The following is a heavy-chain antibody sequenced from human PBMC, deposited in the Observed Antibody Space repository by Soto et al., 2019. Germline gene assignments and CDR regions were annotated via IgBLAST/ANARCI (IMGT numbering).Heavy chain of an antibody. CDR3: ARQLPYCGGVCFTEPVDY. CDR1: GYTFTSYY. V-gene: IGHV1-2*02. Sequence: QAQLVQSGAEVKKPGASVKVSCEASGYTFTSYYMHWVRQAPGQGLEWMGWINPNSGDTKYAQKFRGRVTITRDTPTTTAYMEVKMLTSDDPAVYYCARQLPYCGGVCFTEPVDYWGQGTLVTVSS. CDR2: INPNSGDT. D-gene: IGHD2-21*02. J-gene: IGHJ4*02.